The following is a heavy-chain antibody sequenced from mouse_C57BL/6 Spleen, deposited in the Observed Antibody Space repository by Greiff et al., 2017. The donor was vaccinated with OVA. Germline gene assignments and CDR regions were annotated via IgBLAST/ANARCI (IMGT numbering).Heavy chain of an antibody. CDR2: ISSGSSTT. J-gene: IGHJ3*01. V-gene: IGHV5-17*01. CDR1: GFTFSDYG. D-gene: IGHD2-3*01. Sequence: EVHLVESGGGLVKPGASLKLSCAASGFTFSDYGMHWVRQAPEKGLEWVAYISSGSSTTYYADTVKGRYTISRDNAKNTLFLQLTRLRSEDTAMYYCARRILSWFADWGQGTLVTVSA. CDR3: ARRILSWFAD.